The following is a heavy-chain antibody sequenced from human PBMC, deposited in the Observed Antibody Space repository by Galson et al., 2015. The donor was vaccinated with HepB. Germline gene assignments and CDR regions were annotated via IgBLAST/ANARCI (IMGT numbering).Heavy chain of an antibody. V-gene: IGHV3-48*01. CDR2: ISSSSSTI. CDR3: ARGAIRFLEWLLDGDFDY. Sequence: SLRLSCAASGFTFSSYSMSWVRQAPGKGLEWVSYISSSSSTIYYADSVKGRFTISRDNAKNSLYLQMNSLRAEDTAVYYCARGAIRFLEWLLDGDFDYWGQGTLVTVSS. D-gene: IGHD3-3*01. CDR1: GFTFSSYS. J-gene: IGHJ4*02.